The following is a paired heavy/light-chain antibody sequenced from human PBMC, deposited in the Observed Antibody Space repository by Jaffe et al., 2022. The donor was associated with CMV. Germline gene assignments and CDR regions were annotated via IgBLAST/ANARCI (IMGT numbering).Heavy chain of an antibody. Sequence: EVQLVESGGDLVQPGGSLRVSCAASGFTFSDYAMSWVRQAPGKGLEWVSAVSARGTSTYYADSVRGRFTISRDNSKNTLYLRMNSLRAEDTAVYYCAKEVLVVVREQERGAFDIWGPGTMVTVSS. J-gene: IGHJ3*02. CDR2: VSARGTST. D-gene: IGHD2-2*01. V-gene: IGHV3-23*04. CDR1: GFTFSDYA. CDR3: AKEVLVVVREQERGAFDI.
Light chain of an antibody. J-gene: IGLJ2*01. CDR3: SSYTTRSTPV. CDR1: SSDIGGYNY. CDR2: DVS. V-gene: IGLV2-14*03. Sequence: QSALTQPASVSGSPGQSITISCTGTSSDIGGYNYVSWYQQRPGKAPKLMIYDVSNRPSGVSNRFSGSKSGNTASLTISGLQAEDEADYYCSSYTTRSTPVFGGGTKLTVL.